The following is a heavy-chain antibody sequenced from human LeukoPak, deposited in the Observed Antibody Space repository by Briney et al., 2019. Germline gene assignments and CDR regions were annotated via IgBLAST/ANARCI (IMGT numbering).Heavy chain of an antibody. J-gene: IGHJ4*02. V-gene: IGHV3-30-3*01. CDR2: ISYDGGNK. CDR1: GFTFSNYA. Sequence: GGSLRLSCAASGFTFSNYAMHWVRQAPGKGLEWVAVISYDGGNKYYADSVKGRFTISRDNSKNTLYLQMNSLRAEDTAVYYCAREESQWDLGYWGQGTLVTVSS. D-gene: IGHD1-26*01. CDR3: AREESQWDLGY.